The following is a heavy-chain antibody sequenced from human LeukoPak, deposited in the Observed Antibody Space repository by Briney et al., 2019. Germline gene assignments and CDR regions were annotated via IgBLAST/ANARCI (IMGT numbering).Heavy chain of an antibody. D-gene: IGHD6-13*01. CDR2: IIPILDIA. Sequence: SVKVSCKASGGTFSSYAISWVRQAPGQGLEWMGRIIPILDIANYAQKFQGRVTITADKSTSTAYMELSSLRSEDTAVYYCATYSSSWYGPGDAFDIWGQGTMVTVSS. J-gene: IGHJ3*02. CDR3: ATYSSSWYGPGDAFDI. CDR1: GGTFSSYA. V-gene: IGHV1-69*04.